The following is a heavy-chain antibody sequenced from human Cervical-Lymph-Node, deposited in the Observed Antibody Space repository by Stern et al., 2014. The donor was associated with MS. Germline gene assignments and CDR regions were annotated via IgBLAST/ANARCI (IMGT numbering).Heavy chain of an antibody. J-gene: IGHJ4*02. Sequence: VQLVESGPEVKKPGSSLKVSCRASGGTFSNAAINWVRQAPGQGLEWMGGIIPIFVRANYAQKFQGRVTIIADKSTNTTYMKLSSLTYEDTAVYFCARDLNDWGQGTLVTVSS. CDR2: IIPIFVRA. CDR3: ARDLND. CDR1: GGTFSNAA. V-gene: IGHV1-69*06.